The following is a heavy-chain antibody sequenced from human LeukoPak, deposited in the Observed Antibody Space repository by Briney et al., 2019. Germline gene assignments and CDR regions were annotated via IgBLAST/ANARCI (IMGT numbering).Heavy chain of an antibody. CDR3: ARATGIAAAGIVDAFDV. D-gene: IGHD6-25*01. CDR2: IYHSGST. V-gene: IGHV4-38-2*02. CDR1: GYSISSGYY. Sequence: PSETLSLTCTVSGYSISSGYYWAWVRQPPGKGLEWIGSIYHSGSTPYNPSLKSRVTISVDTSKNQFSLKLISVTAADTAVYYCARATGIAAAGIVDAFDVWGQGTMVTVSS. J-gene: IGHJ3*01.